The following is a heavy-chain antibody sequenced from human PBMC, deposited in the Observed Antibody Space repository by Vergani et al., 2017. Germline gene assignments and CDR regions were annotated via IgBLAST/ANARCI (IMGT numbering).Heavy chain of an antibody. J-gene: IGHJ6*03. V-gene: IGHV1-46*01. CDR3: ARGLTGVVPPSFYMDF. CDR1: GYTFTNYY. D-gene: IGHD3-3*01. Sequence: QVLLVQSGAEVKKPGASVRVSCKTSGYTFTNYYIHWVRQAPGQGLEWMGIINPSGGSTTYAQQFQGRVTMTRDTAISTAYMELSRLRSDDTAVYYCARGLTGVVPPSFYMDFWGKGTTVTVSS. CDR2: INPSGGST.